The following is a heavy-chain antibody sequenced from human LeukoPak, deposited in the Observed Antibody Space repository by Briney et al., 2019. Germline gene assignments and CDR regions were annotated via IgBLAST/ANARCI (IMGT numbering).Heavy chain of an antibody. CDR2: IKEDGSEK. CDR1: GFTFSNYW. D-gene: IGHD3-9*01. J-gene: IGHJ6*04. V-gene: IGHV3-7*01. CDR3: ATNYDILTGSNGNYYYYGMDV. Sequence: GGSLRLSCAAFGFTFSNYWMSWVRQAPGKGLEWVANIKEDGSEKYYVDSVKGRFTISRDNARNSLYLQMNSLRAEDTAVYYCATNYDILTGSNGNYYYYGMDVWGKGTTVTVSS.